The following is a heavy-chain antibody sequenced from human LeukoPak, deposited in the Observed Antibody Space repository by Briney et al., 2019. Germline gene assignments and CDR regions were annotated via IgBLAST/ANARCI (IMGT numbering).Heavy chain of an antibody. CDR1: IGSFSDPY. J-gene: IGHJ1*01. CDR2: INHSGST. D-gene: IGHD6-13*01. V-gene: IGHV4-34*01. CDR3: ARGGAATA. Sequence: SETLSLTCAVYIGSFSDPYWNWIRQSPGKGLEWIGEINHSGSTNYNPSLKSRATISADTSKNQFSLKLSSVTAADTGVYYCARGGAATAWGQGAVVTVSS.